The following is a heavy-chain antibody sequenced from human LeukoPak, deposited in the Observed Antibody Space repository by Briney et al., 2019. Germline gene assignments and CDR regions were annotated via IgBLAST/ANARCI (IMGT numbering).Heavy chain of an antibody. CDR1: GITLSNYG. Sequence: GGSLRLSCAVSGITLSNYGMSWVRQAPGKGLEWVAGLSGSGCGTNYADSAKGRFTISRDNAKNTLYLQMNSLRAEDTAVYFCAKRGVVIRVILVGFHKEAYYFDSWGQGALVTVSS. J-gene: IGHJ4*02. CDR3: AKRGVVIRVILVGFHKEAYYFDS. V-gene: IGHV3-23*01. D-gene: IGHD3-10*01. CDR2: LSGSGCGT.